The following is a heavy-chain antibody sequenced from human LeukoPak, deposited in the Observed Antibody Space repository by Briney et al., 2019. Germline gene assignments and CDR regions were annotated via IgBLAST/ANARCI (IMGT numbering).Heavy chain of an antibody. Sequence: SETRSLTCTVPAGSITTYYWTWVRQPPGRWLEWIGYIYYSGATNYHPSLKSRVTISLDTSKNQVSLKLRSVTAADTAFYYCARRVAVSPVYAFDIWGQGTMVTVSS. J-gene: IGHJ3*02. CDR3: ARRVAVSPVYAFDI. V-gene: IGHV4-59*01. CDR1: AGSITTYY. CDR2: IYYSGAT. D-gene: IGHD6-6*01.